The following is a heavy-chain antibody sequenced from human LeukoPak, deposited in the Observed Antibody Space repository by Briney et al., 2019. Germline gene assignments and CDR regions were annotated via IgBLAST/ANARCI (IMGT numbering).Heavy chain of an antibody. V-gene: IGHV1-69*05. D-gene: IGHD3-22*01. CDR2: IIPIFGTA. CDR3: AVTYYYDSSGYSYFDY. J-gene: IGHJ4*02. Sequence: SVTVSFTASGGTFTSYAISWVRQAPGQGLEWMGGIIPIFGTANYAQKFQGRVTITTDESTSTAYMELSSLRSEDTAVYYCAVTYYYDSSGYSYFDYWGQGTLVTVSS. CDR1: GGTFTSYA.